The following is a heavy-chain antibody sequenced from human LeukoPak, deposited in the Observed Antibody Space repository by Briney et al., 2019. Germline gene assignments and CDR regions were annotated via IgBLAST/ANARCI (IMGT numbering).Heavy chain of an antibody. CDR1: GYTFTGYY. Sequence: ASVKVSCKASGYTFTGYYMHWVRQASGQGLEWMGWINPNSGGTNYAQKFQGRVTMTRDTSISTAYMELSRLRSDDTAVYYCARYRPGKAALPAPTNWFDPWGQGTLVTVSS. CDR3: ARYRPGKAALPAPTNWFDP. CDR2: INPNSGGT. D-gene: IGHD2-2*01. J-gene: IGHJ5*02. V-gene: IGHV1-2*02.